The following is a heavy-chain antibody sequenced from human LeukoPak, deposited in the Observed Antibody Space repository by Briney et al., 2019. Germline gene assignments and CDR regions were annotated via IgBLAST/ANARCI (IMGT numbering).Heavy chain of an antibody. CDR2: ISYEGSNK. Sequence: PGGSLRLSCAASGFTFNNYPMHWVRQAPGKGLEWVAVISYEGSNKHYADSVKGRFTISRDNSKNTLYLQMNSLRAEDTAVYYCAKCYSNYDGYFDYWGQGTLVTVSS. J-gene: IGHJ4*02. D-gene: IGHD4-11*01. V-gene: IGHV3-30-3*01. CDR3: AKCYSNYDGYFDY. CDR1: GFTFNNYP.